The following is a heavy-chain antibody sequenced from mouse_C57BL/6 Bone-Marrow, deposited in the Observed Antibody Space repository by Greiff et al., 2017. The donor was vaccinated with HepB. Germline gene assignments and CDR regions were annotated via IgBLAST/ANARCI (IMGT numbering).Heavy chain of an antibody. CDR1: GFSLTSYG. CDR2: IWSGGST. V-gene: IGHV2-2*01. D-gene: IGHD1-1*01. J-gene: IGHJ1*03. CDR3: AESPSYYGSSYWYFDV. Sequence: QVQLKQSGPGLVQPSQSLSITCTVSGFSLTSYGVHWVRQSPGKGLEWLGVIWSGGSTDYNAAFISRLSISKDNSKSQVFFKMNSLQADDTAIYYCAESPSYYGSSYWYFDVWGTGTTVTVSS.